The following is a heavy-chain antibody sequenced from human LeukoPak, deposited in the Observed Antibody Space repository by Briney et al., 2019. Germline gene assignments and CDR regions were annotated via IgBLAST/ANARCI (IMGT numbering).Heavy chain of an antibody. CDR2: ISSSSSYI. Sequence: GASLRLSCAASGFTFSSYSMNWVRQAPGKGLEWVSSISSSSSYIYYADSVKGRFTISRDNAKNSLYLQMNSLRAEDTAVYYCARVAKIQLWLDYWGQGTLVTVSS. V-gene: IGHV3-21*01. CDR3: ARVAKIQLWLDY. J-gene: IGHJ4*02. D-gene: IGHD5-18*01. CDR1: GFTFSSYS.